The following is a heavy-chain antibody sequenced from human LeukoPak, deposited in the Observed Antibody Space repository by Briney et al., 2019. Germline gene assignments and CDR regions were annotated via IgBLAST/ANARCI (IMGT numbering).Heavy chain of an antibody. Sequence: SETLSLTCTVSGGSISSSSYYWGWIRQPPGTGLEWIERIYYRGSTYYNPSLKSRLTISVDTSKNQFSLKLSFVTAADTAVYYCARVSYQECVGYWGQGTVVTVSS. V-gene: IGHV4-39*01. CDR2: IYYRGST. CDR3: ARVSYQECVGY. J-gene: IGHJ4*02. D-gene: IGHD2-2*01. CDR1: GGSISSSSYY.